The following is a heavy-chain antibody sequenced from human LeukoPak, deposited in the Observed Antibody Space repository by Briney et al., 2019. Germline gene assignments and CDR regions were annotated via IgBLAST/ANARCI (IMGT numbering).Heavy chain of an antibody. J-gene: IGHJ4*02. CDR1: GFTFDDYG. CDR3: ARASKWGGYFDY. Sequence: PGGSLRLSCAASGFTFDDYGMSWVRQAPGKGLEWVSGINWNGGSTGYADSVKGRFTISGDNAKNSLYLQMNSPRAEDTALYYCARASKWGGYFDYWGQGTLVTVSS. V-gene: IGHV3-20*04. CDR2: INWNGGST. D-gene: IGHD7-27*01.